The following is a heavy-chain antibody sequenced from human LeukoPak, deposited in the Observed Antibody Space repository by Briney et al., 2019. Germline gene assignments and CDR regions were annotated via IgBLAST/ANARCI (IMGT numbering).Heavy chain of an antibody. V-gene: IGHV1-8*01. D-gene: IGHD2-2*01. Sequence: EASVKVSCKASGYTFTSYDINWVRQATGQGLEWMGWMNPNSGNTGYAQKFQGRVTMTRNTSISTAYMELSSLRSEDTAVYYCVRHHDYCSSTSCYQVVDYWGQGTLVTVSS. J-gene: IGHJ4*02. CDR2: MNPNSGNT. CDR3: VRHHDYCSSTSCYQVVDY. CDR1: GYTFTSYD.